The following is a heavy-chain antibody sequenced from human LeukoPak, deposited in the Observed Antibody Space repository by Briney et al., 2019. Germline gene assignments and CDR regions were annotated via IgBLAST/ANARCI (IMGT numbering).Heavy chain of an antibody. Sequence: GASVKVSCKASGYTLTELSMHWVRQAPGKGLEWMGGFDPEDGETIYAQKFQGRVTMTEDTSTDTAYMELSSLRSEDTAVYYCATGYCSGGSCYDSAVYGMDVWGQGTTVTVSS. CDR3: ATGYCSGGSCYDSAVYGMDV. V-gene: IGHV1-24*01. J-gene: IGHJ6*02. CDR2: FDPEDGET. D-gene: IGHD2-15*01. CDR1: GYTLTELS.